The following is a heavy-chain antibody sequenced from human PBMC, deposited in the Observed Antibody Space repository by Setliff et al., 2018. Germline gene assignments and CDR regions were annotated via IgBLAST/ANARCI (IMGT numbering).Heavy chain of an antibody. D-gene: IGHD6-19*01. J-gene: IGHJ6*03. CDR2: IYIGGSA. V-gene: IGHV4-4*07. CDR1: GSSISSYY. Sequence: SETLSLTCTVSGSSISSYYWSWIRQPAGKGLEWIGHIYIGGSANYNPSLKSRVTMSIDTSKNQFSLKLNSATAADMAVYYCAREQWLDPPGYYYMDVWAKGTTVTVSS. CDR3: AREQWLDPPGYYYMDV.